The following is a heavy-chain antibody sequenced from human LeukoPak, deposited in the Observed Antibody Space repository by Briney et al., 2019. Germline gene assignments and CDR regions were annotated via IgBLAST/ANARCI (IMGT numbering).Heavy chain of an antibody. D-gene: IGHD1-26*01. J-gene: IGHJ4*02. CDR3: ARDQGRGATTPDY. CDR2: ISYDGSNK. V-gene: IGHV3-30*01. CDR1: GFTFSSYA. Sequence: GRSLRLSCAASGFTFSSYAMHWVRQAPGKGLEWVAVISYDGSNKYYADSVKGRFTISRDNSKNTLYLQMNSLRAEDTAVYYCARDQGRGATTPDYWGQGTLVTVSS.